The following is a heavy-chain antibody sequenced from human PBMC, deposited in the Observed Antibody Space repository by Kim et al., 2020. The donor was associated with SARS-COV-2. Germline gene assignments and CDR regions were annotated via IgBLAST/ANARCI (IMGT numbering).Heavy chain of an antibody. CDR3: ARDCSTSCQDTYCYYYYGMDV. V-gene: IGHV1-46*01. J-gene: IGHJ6*02. CDR1: GYTFTSYY. D-gene: IGHD2-2*01. Sequence: ASVKVSCKASGYTFTSYYMHWVRQAPGQGLEWMGIINPSGGSTSYAQKFQGRVTMTRDTSTSTVYMELSSLRSEDTAVYYCARDCSTSCQDTYCYYYYGMDVWGQGTTVTVSS. CDR2: INPSGGST.